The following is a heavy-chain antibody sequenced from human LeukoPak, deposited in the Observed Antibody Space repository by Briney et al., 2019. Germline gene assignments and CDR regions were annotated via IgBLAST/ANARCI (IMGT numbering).Heavy chain of an antibody. CDR1: GYTFTSYG. J-gene: IGHJ4*02. CDR2: ISAYNDNT. Sequence: GASVKVPCKASGYTFTSYGISWVRQAPGQELEWMAWISAYNDNTNYAQKFQGRVTMTTDTSTSTAYMELRSLRSDDTAVYYCARDPYSSSWYSNPNFDYWGQGTLVTVSS. CDR3: ARDPYSSSWYSNPNFDY. D-gene: IGHD6-13*01. V-gene: IGHV1-18*01.